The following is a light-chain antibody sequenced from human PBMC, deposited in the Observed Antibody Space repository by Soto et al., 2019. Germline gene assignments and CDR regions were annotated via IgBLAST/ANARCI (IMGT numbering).Light chain of an antibody. CDR2: AAS. J-gene: IGKJ4*01. V-gene: IGKV1-12*01. CDR3: HQTNTFLPLT. Sequence: DIQMTQSPSSVSASVGDRVTITCRASQGISNWLAWYQQQPGKAPKLLIYAASSLQSGVPSRFRGGGSGTHFTLIIISLQPEDFATYYCHQTNTFLPLTFGGGTKVEIK. CDR1: QGISNW.